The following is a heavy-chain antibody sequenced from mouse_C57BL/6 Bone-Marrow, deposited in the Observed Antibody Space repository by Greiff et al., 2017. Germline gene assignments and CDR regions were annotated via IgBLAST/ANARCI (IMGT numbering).Heavy chain of an antibody. V-gene: IGHV1-26*01. CDR2: INPNNGGT. Sequence: VQLQQSGPELVKPGASVKISCKASGYTFTDYYMNWVKQSHGKSLEWIGDINPNNGGTSYNQKFKGKATLTVDKSSSTAYMELRSLTSEDSAVYYCGRSPIYYGNYVAYWGQGTLVTVSA. CDR3: GRSPIYYGNYVAY. J-gene: IGHJ3*01. CDR1: GYTFTDYY. D-gene: IGHD2-1*01.